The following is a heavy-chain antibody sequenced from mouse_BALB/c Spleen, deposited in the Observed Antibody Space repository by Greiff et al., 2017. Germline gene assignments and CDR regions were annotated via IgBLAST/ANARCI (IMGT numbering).Heavy chain of an antibody. CDR3: ARKMGRGYFDV. CDR1: GFSLTSYG. Sequence: VKLMESGPGLVQPSQSLSITCTVSGFSLTSYGVHWVRQSPGKGLEWLGVIWSGGSTDYNAAFISRLSISKDNSKSQVFFKMNSLQANDTAIYYCARKMGRGYFDVWGAGTTVTVSS. V-gene: IGHV2-2*02. D-gene: IGHD4-1*01. CDR2: IWSGGST. J-gene: IGHJ1*01.